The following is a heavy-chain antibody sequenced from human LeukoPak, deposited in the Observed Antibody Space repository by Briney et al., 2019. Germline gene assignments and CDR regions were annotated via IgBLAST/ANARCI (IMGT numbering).Heavy chain of an antibody. CDR1: GCTFSSYA. Sequence: GASVKVSCKASGCTFSSYAISWVRQAPGQGLEWMGGIIPIFGTANYAQKFQGRVTITADKSTSTAYMELSSLRSEDTAVYYCARDGGEAAAGTYVWFDRWGEGTLVTVCS. V-gene: IGHV1-69*06. CDR3: ARDGGEAAAGTYVWFDR. D-gene: IGHD6-13*01. CDR2: IIPIFGTA. J-gene: IGHJ5*02.